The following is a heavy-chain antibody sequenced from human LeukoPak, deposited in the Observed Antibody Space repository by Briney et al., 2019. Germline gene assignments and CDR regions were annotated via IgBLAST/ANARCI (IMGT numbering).Heavy chain of an antibody. CDR2: INPNSGGT. Sequence: GASVTVSFKASGYTFTGYYMHWVRQAPGQGLEWMGWINPNSGGTNHAQKFQGRVTMTRDTSISTAYMELSRLRSDDTAVYYCARGSHYYGSGSNPFNWFDPWGQGTLVTVSS. D-gene: IGHD3-10*01. V-gene: IGHV1-2*02. CDR3: ARGSHYYGSGSNPFNWFDP. CDR1: GYTFTGYY. J-gene: IGHJ5*02.